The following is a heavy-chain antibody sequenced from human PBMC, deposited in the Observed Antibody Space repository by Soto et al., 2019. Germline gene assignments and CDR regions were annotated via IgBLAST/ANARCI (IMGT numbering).Heavy chain of an antibody. D-gene: IGHD4-17*01. Sequence: SETLSLTCTVSGGSISSYYWSWIRQPPGKGLEWIGYIYYSGSTNYNPSLKSRVTISVDTSKNQFSLKLSSVTAADTAVYYCTRGRWINYGDYYFDYWGQGTLVTVSS. CDR1: GGSISSYY. CDR2: IYYSGST. CDR3: TRGRWINYGDYYFDY. J-gene: IGHJ4*02. V-gene: IGHV4-59*01.